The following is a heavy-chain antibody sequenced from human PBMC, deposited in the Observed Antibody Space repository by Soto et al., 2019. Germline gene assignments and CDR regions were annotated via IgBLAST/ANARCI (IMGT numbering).Heavy chain of an antibody. V-gene: IGHV3-11*01. CDR2: ISSSSTNTI. CDR1: GFTFSDYY. D-gene: IGHD2-15*01. Sequence: QVQLVESGGGLVKPGGSLRLSCAASGFTFSDYYMTWIRQAPGKGLEWVSYISSSSTNTINYADSVKGRFTISRDNAKNSLYLQINSLRAEDTAVYYCAIASATPNGWWGFGLDVRGQGTSVIVSS. J-gene: IGHJ6*02. CDR3: AIASATPNGWWGFGLDV.